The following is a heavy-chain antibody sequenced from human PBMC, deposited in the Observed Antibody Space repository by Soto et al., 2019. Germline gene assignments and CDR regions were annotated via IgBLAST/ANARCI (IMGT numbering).Heavy chain of an antibody. CDR3: ARDRIPTGMDV. CDR2: IYSGGST. CDR1: GFNVSSNY. V-gene: IGHV3-66*01. Sequence: EVQLVEAGGGLVQPGGSRRLSCAASGFNVSSNYMSWVRQAPGKGLEWVSVIYSGGSTYYADSVKGRFTISRDNSKNTLYLQMNSLRAEDTAVYYCARDRIPTGMDVWGQGTTVTVSS. J-gene: IGHJ6*02.